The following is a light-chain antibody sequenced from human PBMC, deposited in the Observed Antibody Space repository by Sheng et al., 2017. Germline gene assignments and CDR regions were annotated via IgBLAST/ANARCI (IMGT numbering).Light chain of an antibody. Sequence: QSALTQPASVSGSPGQSITISCTGTSSDVGGYNYVSWYQQHPGKAPKLMIYDVSNRPSGVSNRFSGSKSGNTASLTISGLQAEDEADYYCSSYRKSSTSDVVFGGGTKLIVL. J-gene: IGLJ2*01. V-gene: IGLV2-14*03. CDR3: SSYRKSSTSDVV. CDR2: DVS. CDR1: SSDVGGYNY.